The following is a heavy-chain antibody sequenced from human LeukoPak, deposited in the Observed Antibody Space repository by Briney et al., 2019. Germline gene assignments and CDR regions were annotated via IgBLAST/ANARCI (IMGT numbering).Heavy chain of an antibody. D-gene: IGHD5-24*01. Sequence: GESLKISCKGSGYIFTSYWIGWVRQMPGKGLEWMGIIYPGDSDTRYSPSFQGQVTISADKSISTAYLQWSSLKASDTAMYYCARREMATIGYDAFDIWGQGTMVTVSS. J-gene: IGHJ3*02. CDR3: ARREMATIGYDAFDI. CDR2: IYPGDSDT. V-gene: IGHV5-51*01. CDR1: GYIFTSYW.